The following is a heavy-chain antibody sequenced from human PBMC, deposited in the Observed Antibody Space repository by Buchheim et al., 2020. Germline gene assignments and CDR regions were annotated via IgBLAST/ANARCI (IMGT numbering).Heavy chain of an antibody. D-gene: IGHD2-2*01. CDR2: INPNSGGT. CDR1: GYTFTSYY. CDR3: AREVIVVVPAAIRVGYYYYMDV. V-gene: IGHV1-2*04. Sequence: QVQLVQSGAEVKKPGASVKVSCKASGYTFTSYYMHWVRQAPGQGLEWMGWINPNSGGTNYAQKFQGWVTMTRDTSISTAYMELSRLRSDDTAAYYCAREVIVVVPAAIRVGYYYYMDVWGKGTT. J-gene: IGHJ6*03.